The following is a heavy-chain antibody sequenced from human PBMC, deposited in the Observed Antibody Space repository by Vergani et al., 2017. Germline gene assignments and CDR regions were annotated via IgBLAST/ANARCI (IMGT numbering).Heavy chain of an antibody. CDR2: IYYSGST. J-gene: IGHJ4*02. D-gene: IGHD3-10*01. Sequence: QLQLQESGPGLVKPSETLSLTCTVSGGSISSSSYYWGWIRQPPGKGLEWIGSIYYSGSTYYNPSLKSRVTISVDTSKNQFSLKLSSVTAADTAAYYCARSAYYGSGSTTPFDYWGQGTLVTVSS. CDR1: GGSISSSSYY. V-gene: IGHV4-39*01. CDR3: ARSAYYGSGSTTPFDY.